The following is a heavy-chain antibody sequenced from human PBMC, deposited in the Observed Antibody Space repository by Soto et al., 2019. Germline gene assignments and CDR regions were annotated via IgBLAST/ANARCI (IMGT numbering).Heavy chain of an antibody. Sequence: GGSLRLSCAASGFTFRSYAMSWVRQAPGKGLEWVSGISGSGSSTYYADSVKGWFTISSDNSKDTLYLQINALRADDTAVYYCARDFSMVIVAPGYWGQGTLVTVSS. CDR3: ARDFSMVIVAPGY. CDR1: GFTFRSYA. D-gene: IGHD5-12*01. V-gene: IGHV3-23*01. CDR2: ISGSGSST. J-gene: IGHJ4*02.